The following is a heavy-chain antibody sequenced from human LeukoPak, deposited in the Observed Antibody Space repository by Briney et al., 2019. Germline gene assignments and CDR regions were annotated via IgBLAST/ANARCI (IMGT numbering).Heavy chain of an antibody. CDR1: GYTFTGYY. D-gene: IGHD2-15*01. CDR3: ATADCSGGSCPIDV. V-gene: IGHV1-2*04. Sequence: ASVKVSCKASGYTFTGYYVHWVRQASGQGLEWMGWINPNSGGTNYAQKFQGWVTMTRDTSISTAYMELSRLRSDDTAVYYCATADCSGGSCPIDVWGKGTTVTVSS. CDR2: INPNSGGT. J-gene: IGHJ6*04.